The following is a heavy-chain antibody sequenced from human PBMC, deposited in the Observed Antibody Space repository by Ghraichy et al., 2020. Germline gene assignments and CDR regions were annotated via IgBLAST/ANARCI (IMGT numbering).Heavy chain of an antibody. Sequence: ESLNISCAVYGGSFSGYYWSWIRQPPGKGLEWIGEINHSGSTNNNPSLKSRVTISVDTSKNQFSLKLSSVTAADTAVYYCARGLPARHYDYIWGSYRLDVFDIWGQGTMVTVSS. CDR2: INHSGST. CDR3: ARGLPARHYDYIWGSYRLDVFDI. CDR1: GGSFSGYY. D-gene: IGHD3-16*02. V-gene: IGHV4-34*01. J-gene: IGHJ3*02.